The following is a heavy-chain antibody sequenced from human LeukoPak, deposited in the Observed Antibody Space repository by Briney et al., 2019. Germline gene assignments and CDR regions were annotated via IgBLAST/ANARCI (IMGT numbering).Heavy chain of an antibody. Sequence: SETLSLTCAVYGGSFSGYYWSWIRQPPGKGLEWIGESNDSGSTKYNPSLKSRVTISVDTSKSQYSLKLSSVTAADTAVYYCARHYCSGGSCYWHFDLWGRGTLVTVSS. J-gene: IGHJ2*01. CDR2: SNDSGST. CDR1: GGSFSGYY. CDR3: ARHYCSGGSCYWHFDL. V-gene: IGHV4-34*01. D-gene: IGHD2-15*01.